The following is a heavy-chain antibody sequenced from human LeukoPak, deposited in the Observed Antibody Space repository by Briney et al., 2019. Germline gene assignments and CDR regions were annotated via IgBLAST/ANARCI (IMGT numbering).Heavy chain of an antibody. D-gene: IGHD6-13*01. Sequence: GESVKLSGMCSGYSFISYWMGWVRQLPGKCLEWMGIIYPDDSDTRSRPAFQGQVTISADKSISTAYLQWSSLKASDTAMYYCARQRRNGGIAASNDAFDIWGQGTMVTVYS. CDR2: IYPDDSDT. CDR3: ARQRRNGGIAASNDAFDI. J-gene: IGHJ3*02. CDR1: GYSFISYW. V-gene: IGHV5-51*01.